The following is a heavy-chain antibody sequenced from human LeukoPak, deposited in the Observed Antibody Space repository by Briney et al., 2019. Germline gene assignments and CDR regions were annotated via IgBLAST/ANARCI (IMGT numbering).Heavy chain of an antibody. J-gene: IGHJ4*02. D-gene: IGHD5-24*01. Sequence: SETLSLTCAVSGYSISSGYYWGWIRKPPGKGLEWIGSIYHSGSTYYNPSLKSRVTISVDTSKNQFSLKLSSVTAADTAVYYCAIIKSRKYYFDYWGQRTLVTVSS. V-gene: IGHV4-38-2*01. CDR3: AIIKSRKYYFDY. CDR1: GYSISSGYY. CDR2: IYHSGST.